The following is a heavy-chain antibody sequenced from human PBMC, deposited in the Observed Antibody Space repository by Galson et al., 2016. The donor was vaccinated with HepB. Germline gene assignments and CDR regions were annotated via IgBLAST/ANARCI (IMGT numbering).Heavy chain of an antibody. J-gene: IGHJ6*02. CDR2: IKQDGSEK. Sequence: SLRLSCAASGFTFRTYWMNWVRQAPGRGLEWVANIKQDGSEKYYVDSVKGRFTVSRDNAKNSLYLQMNSLRAEGTAVYYCARSPRLAYYYYAMDVWGQGTTVTVSS. D-gene: IGHD6-25*01. CDR3: ARSPRLAYYYYAMDV. CDR1: GFTFRTYW. V-gene: IGHV3-7*01.